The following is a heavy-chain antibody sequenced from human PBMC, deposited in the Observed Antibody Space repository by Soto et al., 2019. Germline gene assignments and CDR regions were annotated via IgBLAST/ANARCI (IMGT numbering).Heavy chain of an antibody. Sequence: ASVKVSCKASGYTFTSYDINWVRQATGQGLEWMGWMNPNSGNTGYAQKFQGRVTMTRNTSISTAYMELSSLRSEDTAVYYCVVLMVYASDAFAIWGQGTMVTVSS. CDR3: VVLMVYASDAFAI. V-gene: IGHV1-8*01. D-gene: IGHD2-8*01. CDR1: GYTFTSYD. CDR2: MNPNSGNT. J-gene: IGHJ3*02.